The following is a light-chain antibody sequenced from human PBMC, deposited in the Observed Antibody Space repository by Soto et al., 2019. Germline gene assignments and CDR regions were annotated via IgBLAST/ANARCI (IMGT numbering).Light chain of an antibody. CDR1: SSDVGGYNY. CDR2: DVS. Sequence: QSALTQPASVSGSPGQSITISCTGTSSDVGGYNYVSWYQQHPGKVPKLMIYDVSNRPSGVSNRFSGSKSGNTASLTISGLQAEDGGDYYCSSYTSSSTPVVFGGGTKLTVL. J-gene: IGLJ2*01. CDR3: SSYTSSSTPVV. V-gene: IGLV2-14*01.